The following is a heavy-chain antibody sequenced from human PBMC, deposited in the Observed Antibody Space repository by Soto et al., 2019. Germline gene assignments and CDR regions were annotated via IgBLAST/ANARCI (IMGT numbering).Heavy chain of an antibody. CDR1: SASISSYAW. D-gene: IGHD2-2*01. Sequence: QVQLQESGPGLVKPPGTLSLTCSVSSASISSYAWWSWVRQPPGGGLEWIGEIFHSGLTNYNPSLESRVTISVDKSNNQFSLKLTSVTAADTAVYYCARHCFGTSCLENWGQGTLVTVSS. CDR3: ARHCFGTSCLEN. J-gene: IGHJ4*02. CDR2: IFHSGLT. V-gene: IGHV4-4*03.